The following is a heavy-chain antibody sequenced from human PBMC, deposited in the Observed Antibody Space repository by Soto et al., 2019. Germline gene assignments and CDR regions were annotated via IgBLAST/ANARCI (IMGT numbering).Heavy chain of an antibody. CDR1: GGSISTNY. Sequence: PSETLSLTCTVSGGSISTNYWSWIRQPPGKGLEWIGYISSSGYTNYNASLKSRITISIDTSKNQFSLNLTSVTAADTAVYYCARHRHRNFWFDPWGQGTLVTVSS. V-gene: IGHV4-59*08. D-gene: IGHD4-4*01. J-gene: IGHJ5*02. CDR3: ARHRHRNFWFDP. CDR2: ISSSGYT.